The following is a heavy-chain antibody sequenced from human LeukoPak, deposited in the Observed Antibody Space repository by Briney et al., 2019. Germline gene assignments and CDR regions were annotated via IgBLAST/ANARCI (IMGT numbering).Heavy chain of an antibody. Sequence: SETLSLTGTVYGGSFTSYCWTGIRQSPGKGLEWIGEINHSGSTNYNPSLKSRVTISVDTSKNQISLNLTSVTAADTAIFYCARGKGSGWSSTRFDPWGQGTLVTVSS. J-gene: IGHJ5*02. CDR2: INHSGST. CDR3: ARGKGSGWSSTRFDP. D-gene: IGHD6-19*01. CDR1: GGSFTSYC. V-gene: IGHV4-34*01.